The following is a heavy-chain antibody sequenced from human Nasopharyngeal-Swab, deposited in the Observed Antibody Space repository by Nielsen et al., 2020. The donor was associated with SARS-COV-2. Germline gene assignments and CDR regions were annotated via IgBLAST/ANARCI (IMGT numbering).Heavy chain of an antibody. Sequence: SETLSLTCTVSGGSISSYYWSWIRQPPGKGLEWIGYIYYSGCTNYNPSLKSRVTISVDTSKNQFSLKLSSVTAADTAVYYCARHTVATPISHYFDYWGQGTLVTVSS. V-gene: IGHV4-59*08. CDR3: ARHTVATPISHYFDY. CDR2: IYYSGCT. J-gene: IGHJ4*02. CDR1: GGSISSYY. D-gene: IGHD4-17*01.